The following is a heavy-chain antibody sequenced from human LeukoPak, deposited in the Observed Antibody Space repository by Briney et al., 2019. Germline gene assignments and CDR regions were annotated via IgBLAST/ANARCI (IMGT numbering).Heavy chain of an antibody. V-gene: IGHV3-11*05. CDR1: GFTFSDYC. CDR3: AREIGGSSWWIAFDI. D-gene: IGHD6-13*01. J-gene: IGHJ3*02. Sequence: GGSLRLSCAASGFTFSDYCMSWIRHAPGKGLEWVSYISSSSSYTNYADSVKGRFTISRDNAKNSLYLRMNSLRAEDTAVYYCAREIGGSSWWIAFDIWGQGTMVTVSS. CDR2: ISSSSSYT.